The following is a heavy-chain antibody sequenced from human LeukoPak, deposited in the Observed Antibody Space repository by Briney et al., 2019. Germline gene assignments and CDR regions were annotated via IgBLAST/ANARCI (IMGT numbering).Heavy chain of an antibody. CDR1: GFTFSIHS. D-gene: IGHD6-13*01. J-gene: IGHJ4*02. Sequence: PGGSLRLSCAASGFTFSIHSMNWVRQAPGKGLEWVAVISYDGSNKYYADSVKGRFTISRDNSKNTLYLQMNSLRAEDTAVYYCARDRRDSSSWNFDYWGQGTLVTVSS. CDR2: ISYDGSNK. CDR3: ARDRRDSSSWNFDY. V-gene: IGHV3-30*03.